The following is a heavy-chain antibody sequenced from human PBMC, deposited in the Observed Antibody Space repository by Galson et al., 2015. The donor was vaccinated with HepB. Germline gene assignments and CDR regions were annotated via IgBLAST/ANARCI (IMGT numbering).Heavy chain of an antibody. D-gene: IGHD3-22*01. CDR2: ISYDGSNK. CDR1: GFTFSSYG. CDR3: AKDNTRLTYYYDSRYLYLDY. J-gene: IGHJ4*02. Sequence: SLRLSCAASGFTFSSYGMHWVRQAPGKGLEWVAVISYDGSNKYYADSVKGRFTISRDNSKNTLYLQMNSLRAEDTAVYYCAKDNTRLTYYYDSRYLYLDYWGQGTLVTVSS. V-gene: IGHV3-30*18.